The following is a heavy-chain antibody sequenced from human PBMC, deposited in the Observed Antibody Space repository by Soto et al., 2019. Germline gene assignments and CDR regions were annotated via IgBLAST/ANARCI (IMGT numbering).Heavy chain of an antibody. CDR1: GGSFSGYY. V-gene: IGHV4-34*01. D-gene: IGHD1-7*01. CDR2: INHSGST. Sequence: PSETLSLTCAVYGGSFSGYYWSWIRQPPGKGLEWIGEINHSGSTNYNPSLKSRVTISVDTSKNQFSLKLGSVTAADTAVYYCARGDGYNSNWVLAFDIWGQGTMVTVSS. J-gene: IGHJ3*02. CDR3: ARGDGYNSNWVLAFDI.